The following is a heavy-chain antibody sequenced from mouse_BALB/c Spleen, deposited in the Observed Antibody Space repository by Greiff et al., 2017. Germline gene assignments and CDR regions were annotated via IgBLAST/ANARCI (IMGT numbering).Heavy chain of an antibody. CDR3: AGGGSSEFAY. V-gene: IGHV5-6-5*01. J-gene: IGHJ3*01. CDR1: GFTFSSYA. D-gene: IGHD1-1*01. CDR2: ISSGGST. Sequence: EVMLVESGGGLVKPGGSLKLSCAASGFTFSSYAMSWVRQTPEKRLEWVASISSGGSTYYPDSVKVRFTISRDNARNILYLQMSRLRSEDTAMYYCAGGGSSEFAYGGQGTLVTVSA.